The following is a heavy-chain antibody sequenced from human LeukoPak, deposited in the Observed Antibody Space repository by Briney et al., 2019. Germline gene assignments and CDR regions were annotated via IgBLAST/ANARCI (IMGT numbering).Heavy chain of an antibody. CDR2: MDPNSGNT. Sequence: SVKVSCKASGYTFTSYDINWVRQATGQGLEWMGWMDPNSGNTGYAQKFQGRVTMTRNTSISTAYMELSSLRSEDTAVYYCARGRALPKRGRKNYYYMDVWGKGTTVTVSS. J-gene: IGHJ6*03. CDR3: ARGRALPKRGRKNYYYMDV. CDR1: GYTFTSYD. D-gene: IGHD1-26*01. V-gene: IGHV1-8*01.